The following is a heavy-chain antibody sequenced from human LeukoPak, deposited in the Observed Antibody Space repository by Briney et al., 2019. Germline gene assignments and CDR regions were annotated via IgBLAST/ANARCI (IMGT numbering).Heavy chain of an antibody. CDR2: ISSSSSYI. D-gene: IGHD6-6*01. CDR1: GFTFSSYW. J-gene: IGHJ6*03. Sequence: GGSLRLSCAASGFTFSSYWMSWVRQAPGKVLEWVSSISSSSSYIYYADSVKGRFTISRDNAKNSLYLQMNSLRAEDTAVYYCAREVRSSSYKPYYYYYMDVWGKGTTVTVSS. CDR3: AREVRSSSYKPYYYYYMDV. V-gene: IGHV3-21*01.